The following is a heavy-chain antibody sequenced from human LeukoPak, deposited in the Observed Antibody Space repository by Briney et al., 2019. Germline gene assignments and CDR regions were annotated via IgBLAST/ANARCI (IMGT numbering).Heavy chain of an antibody. CDR2: IKQDGSEK. CDR1: GFTFRWNW. V-gene: IGHV3-7*03. D-gene: IGHD6-19*01. CDR3: AGAVAGTLHYYYYYGMDV. J-gene: IGHJ6*02. Sequence: GGSLRLSCAASGFTFRWNWMSWVRQAPGKGLEWVANIKQDGSEKYYVDSVKGRFTISRDNAKNSLYLQMNSLRAEDTAVYYCAGAVAGTLHYYYYYGMDVWGQGTTVTVSS.